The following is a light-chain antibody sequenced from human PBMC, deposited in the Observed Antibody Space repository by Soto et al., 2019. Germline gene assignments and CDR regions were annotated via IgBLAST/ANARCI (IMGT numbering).Light chain of an antibody. CDR1: RFVSNYY. Sequence: DIVLTQSPGTLSLSPGDRATLSCRTSRFVSNYYVAWYQQRPGQAPRLLIYAASSRATDIPDRFNGSGSGTYFTLTISRLEPEDFAVYYCQHYADSPPVFTFGPGTKVEI. CDR3: QHYADSPPVFT. V-gene: IGKV3-20*01. J-gene: IGKJ3*01. CDR2: AAS.